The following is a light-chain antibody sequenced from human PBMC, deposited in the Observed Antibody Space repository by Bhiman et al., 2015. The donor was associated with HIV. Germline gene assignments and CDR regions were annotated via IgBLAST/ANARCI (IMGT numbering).Light chain of an antibody. CDR2: DVN. V-gene: IGLV2-14*03. CDR3: QSYDSSLTRHV. J-gene: IGLJ1*01. CDR1: KSDIGGYKY. Sequence: QSVLTQPASVSGSPGQSITISCTGTKSDIGGYKYVSWYQQHPGKAPKILIYDVNKRPSGVSSRFSGSKSGNTASLTISGLQAEDEADYYCQSYDSSLTRHVFGTGTKVTVL.